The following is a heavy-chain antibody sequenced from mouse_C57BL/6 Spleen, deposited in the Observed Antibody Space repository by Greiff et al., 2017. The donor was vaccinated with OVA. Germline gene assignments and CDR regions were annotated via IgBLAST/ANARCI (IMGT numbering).Heavy chain of an antibody. Sequence: QVQLQQPGAELVKPGASVKMSCKASGYTFTSYWITWVKQRPGQGLEWIGDIYPGSGSTNYNEKFKSKATLTVDTSSSTAYMQLSSLTSEDSAVYYCAICITTVVVPYAMDYWGQGTSVTVSS. D-gene: IGHD1-1*01. V-gene: IGHV1-55*01. CDR3: AICITTVVVPYAMDY. CDR2: IYPGSGST. J-gene: IGHJ4*01. CDR1: GYTFTSYW.